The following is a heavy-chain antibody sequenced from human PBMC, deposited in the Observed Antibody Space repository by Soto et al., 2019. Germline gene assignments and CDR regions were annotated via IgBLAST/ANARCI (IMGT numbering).Heavy chain of an antibody. D-gene: IGHD3-22*01. J-gene: IGHJ6*02. CDR3: ARDVPLNYYDSTYSYYALAV. CDR1: GGAFSGHA. V-gene: IGHV1-69*01. CDR2: IIPFFKGT. Sequence: QVQLVQSGAEVKKPGSWVKVSCKASGGAFSGHAISWLRQAPGQGLEWMGQIIPFFKGTKYAQKFQGRVTITADDSTSTAYMDLSSLTSEDTAVYYCARDVPLNYYDSTYSYYALAVWGQGTTVTVSS.